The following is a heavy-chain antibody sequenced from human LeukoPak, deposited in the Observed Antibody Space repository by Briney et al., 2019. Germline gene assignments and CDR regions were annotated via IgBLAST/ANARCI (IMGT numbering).Heavy chain of an antibody. CDR2: ISSSGSTI. CDR1: GFTFSSYE. CDR3: ARYPSGGMDV. J-gene: IGHJ6*04. D-gene: IGHD3-10*01. V-gene: IGHV3-48*03. Sequence: PGGSLRLSCAASGFTFSSYEMNWVRQAPGAGLEWVSYISSSGSTIYYDDSVKGRFTISRDNAKNSLYLQMNSLRAEDTAVDYCARYPSGGMDVWGKGTTVTVSS.